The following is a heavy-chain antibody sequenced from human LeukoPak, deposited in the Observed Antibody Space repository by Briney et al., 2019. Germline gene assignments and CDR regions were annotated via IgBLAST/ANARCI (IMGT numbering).Heavy chain of an antibody. CDR1: GGSISSSSYY. J-gene: IGHJ6*03. CDR2: IYYSGST. D-gene: IGHD3-3*01. V-gene: IGHV4-39*07. CDR3: ARGGGGRSGYSAFCYMDV. Sequence: SETLSLTCTVSGGSISSSSYYWGWIRQPPGKGLEWIGSIYYSGSTYYNPSLKSRVTISVDTSKNQFSLKLSSVTAADTAVYYCARGGGGRSGYSAFCYMDVWGKGTTVTVSS.